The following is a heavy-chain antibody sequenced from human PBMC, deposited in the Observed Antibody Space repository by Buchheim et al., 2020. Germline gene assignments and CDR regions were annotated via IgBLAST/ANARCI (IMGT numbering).Heavy chain of an antibody. CDR3: ARAKNYYYDSSGYYYDYYYYMDV. J-gene: IGHJ6*03. CDR1: GFTFSSYW. Sequence: EVQLVESGGGLVQPGGSLRLSCAASGFTFSSYWMSWVRQAPGKGLEWVANIKQDGSEKYYVDSVKGRFTISRDNAKNSPYLQMNSLRAEDTAVYYCARAKNYYYDSSGYYYDYYYYMDVWGKGTT. V-gene: IGHV3-7*01. D-gene: IGHD3-22*01. CDR2: IKQDGSEK.